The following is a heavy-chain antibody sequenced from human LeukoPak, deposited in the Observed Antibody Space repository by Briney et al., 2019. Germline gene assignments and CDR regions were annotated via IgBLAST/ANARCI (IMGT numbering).Heavy chain of an antibody. Sequence: GASVKVSCKASGYTFTSYDINWVRQATGQGLEWMGRISAYNGNTNYAQKLQGRVTMTTDTSTSTAYMELRSLRSDDTAVYYCARFGMATIVEYWFDPWGQGTLVTVSS. J-gene: IGHJ5*02. CDR1: GYTFTSYD. CDR2: ISAYNGNT. CDR3: ARFGMATIVEYWFDP. D-gene: IGHD5-12*01. V-gene: IGHV1-18*01.